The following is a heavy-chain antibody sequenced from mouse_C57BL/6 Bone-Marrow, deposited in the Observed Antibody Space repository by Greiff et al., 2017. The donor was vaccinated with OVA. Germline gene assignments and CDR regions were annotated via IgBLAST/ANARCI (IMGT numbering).Heavy chain of an antibody. CDR1: GYSITSGYY. D-gene: IGHD2-4*01. CDR3: ARSYYDYDPYYFDY. Sequence: EVKLQESGPGLVKPSQSLSLTCSVTGYSITSGYYWNWIRQFPGNKLEWMGYISYDGSNNYNPSLKNRISITRDTSKNQFFLKLNSVTTEDTATYYCARSYYDYDPYYFDYWGQGTTLTVSS. V-gene: IGHV3-6*01. CDR2: ISYDGSN. J-gene: IGHJ2*01.